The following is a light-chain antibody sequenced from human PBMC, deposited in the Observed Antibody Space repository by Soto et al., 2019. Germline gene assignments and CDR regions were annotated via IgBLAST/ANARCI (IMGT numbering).Light chain of an antibody. V-gene: IGLV1-44*01. CDR3: ATWDDSLNAWV. CDR1: SSNFGSYS. Sequence: QLVLTQPPSASGTPWQSVTIFCSGSSSNFGSYSVNWYQQLPGTAPKLLIYNNNQRPSGVPDRFSGSNSGTSASLAISGLQSEDEADYYCATWDDSLNAWVFGGGTKLTVL. J-gene: IGLJ3*02. CDR2: NNN.